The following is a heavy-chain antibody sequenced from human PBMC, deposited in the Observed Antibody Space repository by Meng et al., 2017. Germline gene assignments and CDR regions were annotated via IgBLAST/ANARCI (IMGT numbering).Heavy chain of an antibody. CDR2: IDYGGST. Sequence: LKRPGHVLLGPSETLSLTGTVSGDSVTVGSHYWSWIRQPPGKGLEWIGYIDYGGSTSYNPSLRSRVTISVDTSNNQFSLKLSSVTAADTAVFYCARTRGDYYFDYWGQGTLVTVSS. D-gene: IGHD3-16*01. J-gene: IGHJ4*02. CDR1: GDSVTVGSHY. V-gene: IGHV4-61*01. CDR3: ARTRGDYYFDY.